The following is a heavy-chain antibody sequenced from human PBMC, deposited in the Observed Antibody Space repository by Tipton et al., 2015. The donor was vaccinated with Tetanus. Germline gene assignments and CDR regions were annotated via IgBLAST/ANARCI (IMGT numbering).Heavy chain of an antibody. CDR3: ARDFSYSFDSKSGFAY. Sequence: SLRLSCAASGFTSKSHYMHWVLQAPGKGLVWISRINPDGRRTNYADSVKGRFTISRDNAKNSLYLQMNSLRDEDAAVYYCARDFSYSFDSKSGFAYWGQGALVTVSS. D-gene: IGHD3-22*01. V-gene: IGHV3-74*01. CDR2: INPDGRRT. J-gene: IGHJ4*02. CDR1: GFTSKSHY.